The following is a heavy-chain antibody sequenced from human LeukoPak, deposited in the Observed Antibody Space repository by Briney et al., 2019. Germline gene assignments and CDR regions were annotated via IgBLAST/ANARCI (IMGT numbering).Heavy chain of an antibody. Sequence: GASVKVSCKASGYTFTSYYMHWVRQAPGQGLEWMGIINPSGGSTSYAQKFQGRVTMTRDTSTSTVYMELSSLRSDDTAVYYCWVVVVPAATPGTFDIWGQGTMVTVSS. CDR1: GYTFTSYY. J-gene: IGHJ3*02. V-gene: IGHV1-46*01. CDR2: INPSGGST. D-gene: IGHD2-2*01. CDR3: WVVVVPAATPGTFDI.